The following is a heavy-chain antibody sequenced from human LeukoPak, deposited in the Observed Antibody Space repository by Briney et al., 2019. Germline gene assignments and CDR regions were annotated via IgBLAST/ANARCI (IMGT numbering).Heavy chain of an antibody. D-gene: IGHD2-2*01. CDR1: GGSISSSSSY. CDR2: IYYSEST. V-gene: IGHV4-39*01. Sequence: SQTLSLTCTVSGGSISSSSSYWGWIRQPPGKGLEWIGRIYYSESTYYNPSLKSRVTISVDTSKNQFSLKLSSVTAADTAVYYCARLKPAANWFDPWGQGTLVTVSS. J-gene: IGHJ5*02. CDR3: ARLKPAANWFDP.